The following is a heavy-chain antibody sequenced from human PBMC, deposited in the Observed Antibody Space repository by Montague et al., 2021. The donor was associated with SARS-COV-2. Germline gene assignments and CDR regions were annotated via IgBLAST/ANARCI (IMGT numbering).Heavy chain of an antibody. V-gene: IGHV3-30*04. D-gene: IGHD3-9*01. CDR3: ARGGRYFDWLLLPY. CDR1: GFNFTHYA. Sequence: SLRLSCAASGFNFTHYAMYWVRQAPGKGLDWVATISYDGTKTYYTDSVKGRFTTSRDNSKDTLHLQLSSLRLDDTAIYYCARGGRYFDWLLLPYWGQGALVTVSS. CDR2: ISYDGTKT. J-gene: IGHJ4*02.